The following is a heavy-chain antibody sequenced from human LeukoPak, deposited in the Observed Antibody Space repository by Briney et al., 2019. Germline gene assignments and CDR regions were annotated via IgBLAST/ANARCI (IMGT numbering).Heavy chain of an antibody. Sequence: GGSLRLSCAASGFTFDDYAMHWVRQAPGKGLEWVSLISWDGGSTYYADSVKGRFTISRDNSKNSLYLQMNSLRAEDTALYYCAKGMIVVVPAAPFDYWGQGTLVTVPS. J-gene: IGHJ4*02. D-gene: IGHD2-2*01. CDR3: AKGMIVVVPAAPFDY. CDR1: GFTFDDYA. V-gene: IGHV3-43D*04. CDR2: ISWDGGST.